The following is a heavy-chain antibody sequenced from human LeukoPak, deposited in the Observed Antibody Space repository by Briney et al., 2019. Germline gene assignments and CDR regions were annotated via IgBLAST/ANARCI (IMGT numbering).Heavy chain of an antibody. CDR1: GGSFSGYY. CDR2: INHSGST. D-gene: IGHD6-13*01. V-gene: IGHV4-34*01. Sequence: SETLSLTCAVYGGSFSGYYWSWIRQLPGKGLEWIGEINHSGSTNYNPSLKSRVTISVDTSKNQFSLRLSSVTAADTAVYYCASAAAGNPFDYWGQGTLVTVSS. J-gene: IGHJ4*02. CDR3: ASAAAGNPFDY.